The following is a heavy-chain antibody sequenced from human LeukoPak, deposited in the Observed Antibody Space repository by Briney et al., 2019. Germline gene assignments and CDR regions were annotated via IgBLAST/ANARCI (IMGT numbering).Heavy chain of an antibody. CDR2: IWYDGSNK. CDR1: GFTFSSYG. CDR3: ARSSVVVMNYGMDV. D-gene: IGHD3-22*01. V-gene: IGHV3-33*01. J-gene: IGHJ6*02. Sequence: AGGSLRLSCAASGFTFSSYGMHWVRQAPGKGLEWVAVIWYDGSNKYYADSVKGRFTISRDNSKNTLYLQMNSLRAEDTAVYYCARSSVVVMNYGMDVWGQGTTVTVSS.